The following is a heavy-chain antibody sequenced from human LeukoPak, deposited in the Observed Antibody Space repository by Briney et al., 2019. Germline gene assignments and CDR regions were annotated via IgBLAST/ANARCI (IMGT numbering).Heavy chain of an antibody. CDR3: AKDKKQQLVRYRFDP. J-gene: IGHJ5*02. CDR1: GFTFSSYG. D-gene: IGHD6-13*01. Sequence: PGGSLRLSCAASGFTFSSYGMHWVRQAPGKGLEWVAVIWYDGSNKYYADSVKGRFTISRGNSKNTLYLQMNSLRAEDTAVYYCAKDKKQQLVRYRFDPWGQGTLVTVSS. V-gene: IGHV3-33*06. CDR2: IWYDGSNK.